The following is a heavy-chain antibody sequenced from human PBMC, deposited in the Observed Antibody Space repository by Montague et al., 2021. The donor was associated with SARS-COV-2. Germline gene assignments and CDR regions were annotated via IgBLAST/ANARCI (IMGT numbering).Heavy chain of an antibody. J-gene: IGHJ6*02. V-gene: IGHV4-34*01. D-gene: IGHD2-2*01. Sequence: SETLSLTCAVYGGSFSGYYWSWIRQPPGKGLEWFGEINHSGSTNYNPSLKSRVTISVDTSKSQFSLNMSSVTAADTAVYYCARVRAVPAAMRIFTLGRSYYGMDVWGQGTTVTVSS. CDR3: ARVRAVPAAMRIFTLGRSYYGMDV. CDR1: GGSFSGYY. CDR2: INHSGST.